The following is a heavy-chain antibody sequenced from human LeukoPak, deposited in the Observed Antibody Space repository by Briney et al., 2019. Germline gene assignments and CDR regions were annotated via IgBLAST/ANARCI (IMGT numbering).Heavy chain of an antibody. CDR2: IYYSGST. Sequence: SQTLSLTCTVSGGSISSSSYYWGWIRQPPGKGLEWIGSIYYSGSTYYNPSLKSRVTISVDTSKNQFSLKLGSVTAADTAVYYCARLSVAAAGAGFDYWGQGTLVTVSS. CDR3: ARLSVAAAGAGFDY. CDR1: GGSISSSSYY. D-gene: IGHD6-13*01. V-gene: IGHV4-39*07. J-gene: IGHJ4*02.